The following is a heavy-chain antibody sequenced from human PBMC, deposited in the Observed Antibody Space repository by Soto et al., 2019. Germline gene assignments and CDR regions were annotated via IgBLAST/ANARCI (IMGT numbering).Heavy chain of an antibody. D-gene: IGHD4-17*01. CDR1: GFSVSANY. CDR2: LYAGGAT. Sequence: EVQLVESGGGLIQPGGSLRLSCAASGFSVSANYMNWVRQAPGKGLQWVSLLYAGGATFYAESVKGRFTISRDSSKNTLYHQMDSLRVEATAVYYCATQRTNDYGDPNDALDIWGQGTAVSVSS. J-gene: IGHJ3*02. V-gene: IGHV3-53*01. CDR3: ATQRTNDYGDPNDALDI.